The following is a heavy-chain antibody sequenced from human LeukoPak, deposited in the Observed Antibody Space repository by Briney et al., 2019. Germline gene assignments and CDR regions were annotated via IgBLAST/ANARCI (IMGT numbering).Heavy chain of an antibody. V-gene: IGHV4-61*02. CDR2: IYTSGST. Sequence: MASETLSLTCTLSGGSVSSGTYYWSWIRQPAGKGLEWIGRIYTSGSTNYNPSLKSRVTMSVDTSKNQFSLKLSSVTAADTAVYYCARENSLLSYWFDPWGQGTLVTVSS. CDR1: GGSVSSGTYY. D-gene: IGHD2/OR15-2a*01. CDR3: ARENSLLSYWFDP. J-gene: IGHJ5*02.